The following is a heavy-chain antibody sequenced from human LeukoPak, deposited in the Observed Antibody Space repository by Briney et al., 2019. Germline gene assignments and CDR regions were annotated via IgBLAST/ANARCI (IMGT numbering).Heavy chain of an antibody. D-gene: IGHD3-16*01. CDR1: GASFSDSY. V-gene: IGHV4-34*01. CDR2: INNSGST. J-gene: IGHJ4*02. Sequence: PSETLSLTCAVYGASFSDSYWSWVRRSPEKGLEWIGEINNSGSTSYNPSLNSRVIMSVDRSKNQFSLRLTSVTAADTAVYYCARGRYGPRLGNWGQGTLVTVSS. CDR3: ARGRYGPRLGN.